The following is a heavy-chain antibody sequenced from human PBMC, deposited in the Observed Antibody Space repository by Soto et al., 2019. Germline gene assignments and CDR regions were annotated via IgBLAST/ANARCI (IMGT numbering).Heavy chain of an antibody. Sequence: GGSLRLSCAASGFTFSSYGMYWVLQAPGKGLEWVAGISYVGSNQYYADSVRGRFTISRDNSKNTLYLQMNSLRTEDTAVYYCAKLLYHYDSSGFTADYWGQGTQVTVSS. CDR3: AKLLYHYDSSGFTADY. CDR2: ISYVGSNQ. CDR1: GFTFSSYG. J-gene: IGHJ4*02. D-gene: IGHD3-22*01. V-gene: IGHV3-30*18.